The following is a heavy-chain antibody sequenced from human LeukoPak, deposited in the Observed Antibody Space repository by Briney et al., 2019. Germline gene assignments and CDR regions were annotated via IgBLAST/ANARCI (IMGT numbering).Heavy chain of an antibody. CDR3: AKDDYKALSIDY. V-gene: IGHV3-23*01. CDR2: ISGSGGST. D-gene: IGHD3-10*01. Sequence: PGGSLRLSCAVSGFTFSSYAMSWVRQAPGKGLEWVSAISGSGGSTYYADSVKGRFTISRDNSKNTLYLQMNSLRAEDTAVYYCAKDDYKALSIDYWGQGTLVTVSS. J-gene: IGHJ4*02. CDR1: GFTFSSYA.